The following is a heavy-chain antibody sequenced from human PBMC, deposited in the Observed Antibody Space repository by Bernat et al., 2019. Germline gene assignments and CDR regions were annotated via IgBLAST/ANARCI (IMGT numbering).Heavy chain of an antibody. D-gene: IGHD2-15*01. V-gene: IGHV4-34*01. CDR2: INHSGST. J-gene: IGHJ4*02. CDR3: ALEWGYCSGGSCPYYFDY. Sequence: QVQLQQWGAGLLKPSETLSLTCAVYGGSFSGYYWSWIRQPPGKGLEWIGEINHSGSTNYNPSLKSRVTISVDTSKNQFSLTLSSVTAADTAVYYCALEWGYCSGGSCPYYFDYWGQGTLVTVSS. CDR1: GGSFSGYY.